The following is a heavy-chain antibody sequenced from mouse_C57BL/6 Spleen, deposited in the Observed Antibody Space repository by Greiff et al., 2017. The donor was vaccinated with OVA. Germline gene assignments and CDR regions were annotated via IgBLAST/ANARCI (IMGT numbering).Heavy chain of an antibody. CDR1: GYTFTSYW. Sequence: VQLQQPGAELVRPGSSVKLSCKASGYTFTSYWMDWVKQRPGQGLEWIGNIYPSDSETHYNQKFKDKATLTVDKSSSTAYMQLSSLTSEDSAVYYCAGGRWLLRRSFDYWGQGTTLTVSS. V-gene: IGHV1-61*01. CDR3: AGGRWLLRRSFDY. J-gene: IGHJ2*01. D-gene: IGHD2-3*01. CDR2: IYPSDSET.